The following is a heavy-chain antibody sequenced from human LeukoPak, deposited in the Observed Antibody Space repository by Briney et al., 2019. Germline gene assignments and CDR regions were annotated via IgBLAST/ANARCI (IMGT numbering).Heavy chain of an antibody. V-gene: IGHV4-59*01. CDR2: IYYSGST. J-gene: IGHJ4*02. CDR1: GGSISSYY. D-gene: IGHD1-26*01. Sequence: PSETLSLTCTVSGGSISSYYWSLIRQPPGKGLEWIGYIYYSGSTNYNPSLKSRGTISVDTSKNQFSLKLSSVNAADTAVYYCARDSIMGAVTSLHYWGQGTLVTVSS. CDR3: ARDSIMGAVTSLHY.